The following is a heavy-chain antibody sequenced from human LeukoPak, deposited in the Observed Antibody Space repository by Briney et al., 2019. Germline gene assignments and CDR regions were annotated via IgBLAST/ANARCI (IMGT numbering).Heavy chain of an antibody. D-gene: IGHD3-3*01. CDR1: GFSLSTSGMC. CDR2: IDWDDDK. CDR3: ARATYYVPDAFDI. V-gene: IGHV2-70*11. Sequence: SGPTLLNPTQTLTLTCTFSGFSLSTSGMCVSWIRQPPGKALEWLARIDWDDDKYYSTSLKTRLTISKDTSKNQVVLTMTNMDPVDTATYYCARATYYVPDAFDIWGQGTMVTVSS. J-gene: IGHJ3*02.